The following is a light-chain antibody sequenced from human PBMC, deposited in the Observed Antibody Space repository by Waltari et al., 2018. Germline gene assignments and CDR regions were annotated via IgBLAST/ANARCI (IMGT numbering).Light chain of an antibody. Sequence: QSALTQPASVSGSPGQSIHIPCTRSSTSTGGYFFFHWYQQHSAKAPKLIISGFSNRPSGVSDRFSGSKSDNTASLTISGLQTQDEADYYCSSYSSTTTRVLFGGGTRLTVL. V-gene: IGLV2-14*03. CDR1: STSTGGYFF. CDR2: GFS. CDR3: SSYSSTTTRVL. J-gene: IGLJ2*01.